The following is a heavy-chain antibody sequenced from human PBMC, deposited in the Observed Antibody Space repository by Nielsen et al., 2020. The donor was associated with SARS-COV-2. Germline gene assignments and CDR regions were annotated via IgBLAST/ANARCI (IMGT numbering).Heavy chain of an antibody. Sequence: GGSLRLSCAASGFKFSSFAMSWVRQAPGKGPEWVSAVRGSTDYTYYADSVKGRFTISRDNSKDMVYLQMNSLRGDDTAVYYCVKWVQLDLGYYYHGMDVWCQGTTVTVSS. D-gene: IGHD6-6*01. CDR3: VKWVQLDLGYYYHGMDV. J-gene: IGHJ6*02. V-gene: IGHV3-23*01. CDR2: VRGSTDYT. CDR1: GFKFSSFA.